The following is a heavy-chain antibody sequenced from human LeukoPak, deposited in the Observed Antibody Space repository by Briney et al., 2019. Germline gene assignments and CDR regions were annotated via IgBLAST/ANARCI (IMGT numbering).Heavy chain of an antibody. CDR2: IYTSGTT. CDR3: ARNTAGSFDY. CDR1: GGSMSSDY. J-gene: IGHJ4*02. V-gene: IGHV4-4*07. Sequence: PSETLSLTCTVSGGSMSSDYWTWIRQPAGKGLEWIGRIYTSGTTNYNPSLKSWVTMSVDTSKNQFSLKVTSVTAADTAVYYCARNTAGSFDYWGQGTLVTVSS. D-gene: IGHD2-8*02.